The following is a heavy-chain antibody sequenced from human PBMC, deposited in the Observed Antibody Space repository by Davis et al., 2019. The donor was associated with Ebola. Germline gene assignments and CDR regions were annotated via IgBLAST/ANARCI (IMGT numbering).Heavy chain of an antibody. J-gene: IGHJ4*02. CDR1: GGSISSGGYY. D-gene: IGHD5-18*01. CDR3: VGGYNFGY. V-gene: IGHV4-61*08. CDR2: IYYSGST. Sequence: MPSETLSLTCTVSGGSISSGGYYWSWIRQPPGKGLEWIGYIYYSGSTNYNPSLKSRVTISADTSKNQVSLKLTSVTAAETANYYCVGGYNFGYWGQGALVVVSS.